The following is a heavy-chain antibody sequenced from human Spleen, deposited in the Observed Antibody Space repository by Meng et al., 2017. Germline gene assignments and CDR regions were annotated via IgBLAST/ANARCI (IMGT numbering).Heavy chain of an antibody. CDR3: ARDRGSYYGGWFDP. CDR1: GGSISSGIYY. CDR2: IYYSGST. J-gene: IGHJ5*02. D-gene: IGHD1-26*01. V-gene: IGHV4-31*03. Sequence: VHLQESGPVLVNPSQPLSLTCTVSGGSISSGIYYWSWIRQHPGKGLEWIGYIYYSGSTYYNPSLKSRVTISVDTSKNQFSLKLSSVTAADTAVYYCARDRGSYYGGWFDPWGQGTLVTVSS.